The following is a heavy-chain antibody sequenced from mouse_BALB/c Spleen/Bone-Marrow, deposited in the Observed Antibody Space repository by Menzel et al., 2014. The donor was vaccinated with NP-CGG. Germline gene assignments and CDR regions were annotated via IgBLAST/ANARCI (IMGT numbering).Heavy chain of an antibody. D-gene: IGHD2-4*01. CDR2: IRSKSNNYAT. Sequence: EVKVVESGGGLVQPKGSLKLSCAASGFTFNTYAMNWVRRAPGKGLEWVARIRSKSNNYATYYADSVKDRFTISRDDSQSMLYLQMNNLKTEDTAMYYCVRQNYDYAWFAYWGQGTLVTVSA. CDR1: GFTFNTYA. J-gene: IGHJ3*01. CDR3: VRQNYDYAWFAY. V-gene: IGHV10-1*02.